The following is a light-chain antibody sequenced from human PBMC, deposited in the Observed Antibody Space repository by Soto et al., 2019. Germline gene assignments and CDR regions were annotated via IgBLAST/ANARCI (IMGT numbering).Light chain of an antibody. Sequence: EIVMTHSPATFSVSPVERATLSFSASQSVSSNLAWYQQKPGQAPRLLIYGASTRATGIPARFSGSGSGTEFTLTISSLQSEDFAVYYCQQYNDWPRTFGQGTKVDIK. V-gene: IGKV3-15*01. J-gene: IGKJ1*01. CDR3: QQYNDWPRT. CDR2: GAS. CDR1: QSVSSN.